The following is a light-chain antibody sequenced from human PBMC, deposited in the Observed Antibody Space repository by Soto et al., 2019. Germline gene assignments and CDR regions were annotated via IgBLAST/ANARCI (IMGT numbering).Light chain of an antibody. Sequence: QSVLTQPASVSGSAGQSITISCTGTSSDGGGYNYVSWYQQHPGKAPKLTIYDVSNRPSGVSNRFSGSKSGNTASLTISGLQAEDEADYYCSSYTSSSTQVFGTGTKVTVL. J-gene: IGLJ1*01. CDR3: SSYTSSSTQV. V-gene: IGLV2-14*01. CDR2: DVS. CDR1: SSDGGGYNY.